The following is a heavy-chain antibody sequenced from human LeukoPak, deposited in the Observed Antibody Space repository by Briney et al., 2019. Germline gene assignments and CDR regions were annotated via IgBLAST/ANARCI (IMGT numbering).Heavy chain of an antibody. J-gene: IGHJ4*02. CDR1: GYTFTGYY. D-gene: IGHD5-18*01. V-gene: IGHV1-2*02. Sequence: ASVKVSFKASGYTFTGYYLHWVRQAPGQGLEWMGWINPNSGGTNYAQKFQGRVTMTRDTSFRTAYMELSRLRSDDTAVYYCARGQLWFEIWGQGTLVTVSS. CDR2: INPNSGGT. CDR3: ARGQLWFEI.